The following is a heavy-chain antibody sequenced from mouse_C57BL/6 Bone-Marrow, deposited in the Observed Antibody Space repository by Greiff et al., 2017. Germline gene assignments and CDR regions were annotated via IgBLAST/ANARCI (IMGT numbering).Heavy chain of an antibody. J-gene: IGHJ3*01. CDR1: GYTFTSYW. CDR2: IDPSASYT. V-gene: IGHV1-69*01. CDR3: ARGGWLRFAY. D-gene: IGHD2-3*01. Sequence: QVQLQQPGAELVMPGASVTLSCTASGYTFTSYWMHWVKQRPGQGLEWIGEIDPSASYTNYTPTVKGKSTLTVDKSTSTAYMQLSSRTSEDSAVYYCARGGWLRFAYWGQGTLVTVSA.